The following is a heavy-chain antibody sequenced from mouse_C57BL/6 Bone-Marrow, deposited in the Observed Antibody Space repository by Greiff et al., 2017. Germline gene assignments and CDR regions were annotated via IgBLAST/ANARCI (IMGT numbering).Heavy chain of an antibody. CDR3: TPLLWLRGDY. V-gene: IGHV1-5*01. CDR2: IFPGNSDT. Sequence: VQLQQSGTVLARPGASVKMSCKTSGYTFTSYWMHWVKQRPGQGLEWIGAIFPGNSDTSYNQKFKGKAKLTAVTSASTAYMELSSLTNEDSAVYYCTPLLWLRGDYWGQGTTLTVSS. J-gene: IGHJ2*01. D-gene: IGHD2-9*01. CDR1: GYTFTSYW.